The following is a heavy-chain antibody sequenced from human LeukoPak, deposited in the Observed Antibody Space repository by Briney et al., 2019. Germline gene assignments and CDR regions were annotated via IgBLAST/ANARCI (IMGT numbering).Heavy chain of an antibody. CDR2: ISSSSSTI. CDR3: ARASYDSSGYYLGAGARADY. CDR1: EFTFSIYS. V-gene: IGHV3-48*01. Sequence: PGGSLRLSCAASEFTFSIYSMNWVRQAPGKGLEWVSYISSSSSTIYYAGSVKGRFTISRDNAKNSLYLQMNSLRAEDTAVYYCARASYDSSGYYLGAGARADYWGQGTLVTVSS. J-gene: IGHJ4*02. D-gene: IGHD3-22*01.